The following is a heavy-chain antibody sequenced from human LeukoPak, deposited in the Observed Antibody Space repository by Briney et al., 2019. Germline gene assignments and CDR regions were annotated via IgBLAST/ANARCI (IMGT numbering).Heavy chain of an antibody. CDR3: AKDWDTMVRGVIQDYYYGMDV. Sequence: GGSLRLSCAASGFTFSSYGMHWVRQAPGKGLEWVAVISYDGSNKYYADSVKGRFTISRDNSKNTLYLQMNSLRAEDTAVYYCAKDWDTMVRGVIQDYYYGMDVWGQGTTVTVSS. D-gene: IGHD3-10*01. CDR2: ISYDGSNK. CDR1: GFTFSSYG. J-gene: IGHJ6*02. V-gene: IGHV3-30*18.